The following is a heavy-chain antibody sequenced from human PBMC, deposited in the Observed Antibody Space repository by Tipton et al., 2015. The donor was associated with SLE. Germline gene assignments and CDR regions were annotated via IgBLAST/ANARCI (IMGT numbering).Heavy chain of an antibody. Sequence: LRLSCTVSGGSISSSSYYWGWIRQPPGKGLEWIGSIYYSGSTYYNPSLKSRVTISVDTSKNQFSLKLSSVTAADTAVYYCARGVVVGGYYFDYWGQGTLVTVSS. CDR2: IYYSGST. CDR1: GGSISSSSYY. D-gene: IGHD3-22*01. J-gene: IGHJ4*02. CDR3: ARGVVVGGYYFDY. V-gene: IGHV4-39*07.